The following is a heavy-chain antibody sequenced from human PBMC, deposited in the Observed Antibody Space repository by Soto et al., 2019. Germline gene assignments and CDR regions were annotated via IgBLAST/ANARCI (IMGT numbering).Heavy chain of an antibody. CDR1: GGSISSYY. Sequence: SETLSLTCTVSGGSISSYYWSWIRQPPGKGLEWIGYIYYSGSTNYNPSPKSRVTISVDTSKNQFSLKLSSVTAADTAVYYCARGGRYFDWLFRDAFDIWDQGKMVTVSS. J-gene: IGHJ3*02. D-gene: IGHD3-9*01. CDR2: IYYSGST. V-gene: IGHV4-59*01. CDR3: ARGGRYFDWLFRDAFDI.